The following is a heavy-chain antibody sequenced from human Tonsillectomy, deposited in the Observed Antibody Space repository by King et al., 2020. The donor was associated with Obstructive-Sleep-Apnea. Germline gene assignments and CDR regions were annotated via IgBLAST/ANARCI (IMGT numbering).Heavy chain of an antibody. J-gene: IGHJ4*02. V-gene: IGHV3-30*04. CDR1: GFTFSSYA. CDR2: ISYDGSNK. CDR3: ARGDIVVVVALIFGY. Sequence: VQLVESGGGVVQPGRSLRLSCAASGFTFSSYAMHWVRQAPGKGLEWVAVISYDGSNKYYADSVKGRFTISRDNSKNTLYLQMNSLRAEDTAVYYCARGDIVVVVALIFGYWGQGTLVTVSS. D-gene: IGHD2-15*01.